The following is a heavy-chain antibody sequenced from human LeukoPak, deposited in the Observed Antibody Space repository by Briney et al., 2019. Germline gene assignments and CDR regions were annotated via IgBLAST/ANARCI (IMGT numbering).Heavy chain of an antibody. J-gene: IGHJ4*02. CDR1: GFTFSSYS. D-gene: IGHD3-10*01. V-gene: IGHV3-21*01. Sequence: GGSLRLSCAASGFTFSSYSMNWVRQAPGKGLEWVSSISSSSSYIYYADSVKGRFTISRDNAKNSLYLQMNSLRAEDTAVYYCARVFTPTYYYGSGSSSDYWGQGTLVTVSP. CDR2: ISSSSSYI. CDR3: ARVFTPTYYYGSGSSSDY.